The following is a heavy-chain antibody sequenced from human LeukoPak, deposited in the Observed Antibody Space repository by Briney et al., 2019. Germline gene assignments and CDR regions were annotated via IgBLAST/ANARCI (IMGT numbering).Heavy chain of an antibody. Sequence: SETLSLTCTVSGGSISSYYWSWIRQPPGKGLEWIGYIYYSGSTNYNPSLKSRVTISVDTSKNQFSLKLSSVTAADTAVYYCARLSTNTSMIVVVPEGFYYMDVWGKGTTVTISS. CDR1: GGSISSYY. V-gene: IGHV4-59*12. J-gene: IGHJ6*03. D-gene: IGHD3-22*01. CDR3: ARLSTNTSMIVVVPEGFYYMDV. CDR2: IYYSGST.